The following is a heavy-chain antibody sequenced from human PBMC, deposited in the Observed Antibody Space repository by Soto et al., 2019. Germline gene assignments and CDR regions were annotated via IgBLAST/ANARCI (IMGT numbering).Heavy chain of an antibody. CDR3: ARGGLGSYLLDY. D-gene: IGHD3-10*01. Sequence: EVQLVESGGGSVQPGGSLRLSCAASGFTFNSYWVHWVRQVPGKGLVWLSRINMDGTRTNYADSVKGRFAISRDNAKNTVYLQMNSLGVEDSDAYYCARGGLGSYLLDYWGQGTLVSVSS. CDR1: GFTFNSYW. V-gene: IGHV3-74*01. CDR2: INMDGTRT. J-gene: IGHJ4*02.